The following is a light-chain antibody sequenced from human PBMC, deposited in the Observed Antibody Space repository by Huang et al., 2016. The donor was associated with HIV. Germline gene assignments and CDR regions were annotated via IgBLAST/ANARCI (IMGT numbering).Light chain of an antibody. V-gene: IGKV3-11*01. J-gene: IGKJ2*01. CDR3: QQRSAWPRT. CDR1: QSVFSY. CDR2: DVS. Sequence: EIVLTQSPATLSLSPGESATLSCRTSQSVFSYLAWYQQRPGQAPRLLIYDVSSRATGVSARFSGSGSGTDFALTISSLESEDFAVYYCQQRSAWPRTFGQGTKLEI.